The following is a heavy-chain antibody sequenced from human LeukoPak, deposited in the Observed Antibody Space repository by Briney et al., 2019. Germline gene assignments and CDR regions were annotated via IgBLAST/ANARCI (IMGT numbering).Heavy chain of an antibody. D-gene: IGHD4-17*01. J-gene: IGHJ4*02. CDR3: ARGDYGDYGRLDY. CDR1: GYSISSGYY. Sequence: SETLSLTCTVSGYSISSGYYWGWIRQPPGKGLEWIGSIYHSGSTYYNPSLKSRVTISVDTSKNQFSLKLSSVTAADTAVYYCARGDYGDYGRLDYWGQGTLVTVSS. CDR2: IYHSGST. V-gene: IGHV4-38-2*02.